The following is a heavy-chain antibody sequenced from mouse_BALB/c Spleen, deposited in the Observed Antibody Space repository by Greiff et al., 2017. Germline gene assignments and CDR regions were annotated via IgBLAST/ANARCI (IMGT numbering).Heavy chain of an antibody. CDR1: GFTFTDYY. Sequence: EVQVVESGGGLVQPGGSLRFSCATSGFTFTDYYMSWVRQPPGKALEWLGFIRNKANGYTSEYSASVKGRFTISRDNSQSILYLQMNTRRAEDSATYYCARAAFDYWGQGTTLTVSS. J-gene: IGHJ2*01. V-gene: IGHV7-3*02. CDR3: ARAAFDY. CDR2: IRNKANGYTS.